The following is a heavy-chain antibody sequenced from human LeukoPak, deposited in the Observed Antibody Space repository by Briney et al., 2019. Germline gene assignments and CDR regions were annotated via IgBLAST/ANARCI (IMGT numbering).Heavy chain of an antibody. J-gene: IGHJ6*03. CDR1: GFTFNNYW. V-gene: IGHV3-7*01. CDR2: IKQDGSEK. CDR3: ARDPYSGGYGAYYYYYMDV. Sequence: GGSLRLSCAASGFTFNNYWMSWVRQAPGKGLEWVANIKQDGSEKYYVDSVKSRFTVSRDNAKNSLFLQMNSLRAEDTAVYYCARDPYSGGYGAYYYYYMDVWGKGTTVTVSS. D-gene: IGHD6-19*01.